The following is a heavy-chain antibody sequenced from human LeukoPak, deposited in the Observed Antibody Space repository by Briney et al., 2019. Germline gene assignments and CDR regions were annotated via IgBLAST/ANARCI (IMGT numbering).Heavy chain of an antibody. V-gene: IGHV3-7*01. Sequence: GGSLRLSCAASGFTFSSYWMSRVRQAPGKGLEWVANIKQDGSEKYYVDSVKGRFTISRDNAKNSLYLQMNSLRAEDTAVYYCARDRVSSSWYQLGYYYYYMDVWGKGTTVTISS. J-gene: IGHJ6*03. D-gene: IGHD6-13*01. CDR1: GFTFSSYW. CDR3: ARDRVSSSWYQLGYYYYYMDV. CDR2: IKQDGSEK.